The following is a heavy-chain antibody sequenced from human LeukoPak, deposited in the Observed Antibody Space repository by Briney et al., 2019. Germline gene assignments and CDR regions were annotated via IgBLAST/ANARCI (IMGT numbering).Heavy chain of an antibody. CDR3: ARAAGFSTHMDV. CDR2: INPNSGGT. CDR1: GYTFTGYY. Sequence: ASVKVSCKASGYTFTGYYMRWVRQAPGQGLEWMGWINPNSGGTNYAQKFQGRVTMTRDTSISTAYMELSRLRSDDTAVYYCARAAGFSTHMDVWGKGTTVTVSS. J-gene: IGHJ6*03. V-gene: IGHV1-2*02. D-gene: IGHD3-3*01.